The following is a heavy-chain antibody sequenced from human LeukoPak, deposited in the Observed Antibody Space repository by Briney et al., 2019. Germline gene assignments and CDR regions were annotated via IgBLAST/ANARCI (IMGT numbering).Heavy chain of an antibody. CDR3: ARSPPVAAAGTKNAWFDP. D-gene: IGHD6-13*01. V-gene: IGHV4-31*03. CDR1: GGTISSGGYY. J-gene: IGHJ5*02. Sequence: PSETLSLTCTVSGGTISSGGYYWSWIRQPPGKGLEWIGYVYYSGSTYYNPSLKSRVTISVDTSKNQFSLKLSSVTAADTAVYYCARSPPVAAAGTKNAWFDPWGQGTLVTVSS. CDR2: VYYSGST.